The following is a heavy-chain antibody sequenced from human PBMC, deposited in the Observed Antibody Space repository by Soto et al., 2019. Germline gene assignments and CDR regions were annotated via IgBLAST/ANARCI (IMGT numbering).Heavy chain of an antibody. CDR3: ARDHGITIFGVVLPANWFDP. CDR1: GGSISSYY. Sequence: QVQLQESGPGLVKPSETLSLTCTVSGGSISSYYWSWIRQPPGKALECIGYIYYSGSTNYNPTLKSRVTISVDTSKNQFSLKLSSVTAADTAVYYCARDHGITIFGVVLPANWFDPWGQGTLVTVSS. D-gene: IGHD3-3*01. V-gene: IGHV4-59*01. J-gene: IGHJ5*02. CDR2: IYYSGST.